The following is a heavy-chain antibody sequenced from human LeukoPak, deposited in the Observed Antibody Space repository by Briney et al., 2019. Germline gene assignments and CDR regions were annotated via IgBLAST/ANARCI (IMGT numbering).Heavy chain of an antibody. CDR2: IWSDGGNP. CDR1: GFTFSRYA. J-gene: IGHJ4*02. Sequence: GGSLRLSCGASGFTFSRYAMHWVRQAPGKGLEWVAVIWSDGGNPYSADSVKGRFTISRDNSKNTVFLQMNSLRDEDTAVYYCAREGGYDPFDYWGQGTLVTVSS. D-gene: IGHD5-12*01. V-gene: IGHV3-33*01. CDR3: AREGGYDPFDY.